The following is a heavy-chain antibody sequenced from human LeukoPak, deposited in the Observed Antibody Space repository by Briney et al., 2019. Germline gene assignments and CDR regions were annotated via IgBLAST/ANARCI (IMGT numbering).Heavy chain of an antibody. CDR1: GFTFSSYG. CDR3: AKAQWRDDYHDSSGYRYYFDY. Sequence: GGSLRLSCAASGFTFSSYGMHWVRQAPGKGLEWVAFIRYDGSNKYYADSVKGRFTISRDNSKNTLYLQMNSLRAEDTAVYYCAKAQWRDDYHDSSGYRYYFDYWGQGTLVTVSS. D-gene: IGHD3-22*01. V-gene: IGHV3-30*02. CDR2: IRYDGSNK. J-gene: IGHJ4*02.